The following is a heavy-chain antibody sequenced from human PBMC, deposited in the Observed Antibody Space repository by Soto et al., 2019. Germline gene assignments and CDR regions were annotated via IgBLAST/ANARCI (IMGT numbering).Heavy chain of an antibody. CDR1: GGSISSFY. J-gene: IGHJ5*02. D-gene: IGHD3-3*01. CDR2: IYSSGTT. Sequence: SETLSLTCTVSGGSISSFYLNWIRQSPGKELEWIGYIYSSGTTNYNPALQSRVTMSVDSSKNQLSLKLSSVTAADTAVYYCAGDRSASGYNWFDPWGQGNLVTVSS. V-gene: IGHV4-59*01. CDR3: AGDRSASGYNWFDP.